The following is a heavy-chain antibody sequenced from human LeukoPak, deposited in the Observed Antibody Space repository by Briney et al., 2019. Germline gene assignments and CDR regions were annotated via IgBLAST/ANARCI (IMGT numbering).Heavy chain of an antibody. Sequence: SETLSLTCTVSGGSISSYYWSWIRQPAGKGLEWIGRIYTSGSTNYNPSLKSRVAMSVDTSKNQFSLKLSSATAADTAVYYCARELPAASDWFDPWGQGTLVSVSS. J-gene: IGHJ5*02. D-gene: IGHD2-2*01. V-gene: IGHV4-4*07. CDR2: IYTSGST. CDR3: ARELPAASDWFDP. CDR1: GGSISSYY.